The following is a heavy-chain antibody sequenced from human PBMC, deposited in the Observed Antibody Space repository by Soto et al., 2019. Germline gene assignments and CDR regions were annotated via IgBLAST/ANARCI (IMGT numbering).Heavy chain of an antibody. CDR3: ARESTRHFWSGYWVD. CDR2: IIPIFGTA. J-gene: IGHJ4*02. Sequence: SVKFSCKASGGTFSSYAISWVRQAPGQGLEWMGGIIPIFGTANYAQKFQGRVTITADESTSTAYMELSSLRSEDTAVYYCARESTRHFWSGYWVDWGQGTLVTVSS. CDR1: GGTFSSYA. V-gene: IGHV1-69*13. D-gene: IGHD3-3*02.